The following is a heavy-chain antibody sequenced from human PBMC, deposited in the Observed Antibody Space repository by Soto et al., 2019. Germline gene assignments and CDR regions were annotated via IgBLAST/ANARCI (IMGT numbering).Heavy chain of an antibody. Sequence: ASVTVACKVSGYTITELSMHWVRQAPGKGLEWMGGFDPEDGETIYAQKFQGRVTMTEDTSTDTAYMELSSLRSEDTAVYYCGTGPDRGRSSAFDIWGQGTMVTVSS. CDR2: FDPEDGET. V-gene: IGHV1-24*01. CDR1: GYTITELS. J-gene: IGHJ3*02. D-gene: IGHD6-25*01. CDR3: GTGPDRGRSSAFDI.